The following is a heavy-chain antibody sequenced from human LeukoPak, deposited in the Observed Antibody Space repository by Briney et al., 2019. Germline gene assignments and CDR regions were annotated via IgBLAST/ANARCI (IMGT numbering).Heavy chain of an antibody. J-gene: IGHJ4*02. CDR1: GFIFSGYY. V-gene: IGHV3-11*01. CDR2: ISNSGSTI. Sequence: GGSLRLSCAVSGFIFSGYYMSWVRQAPGKGLEWVSYISNSGSTIYYADSVKGRFTISRDNAKNSLYLQMNSLRAEDTAMYYCVRDLDEDSGGTHFDFWGQGTLVTVSS. D-gene: IGHD3-10*01. CDR3: VRDLDEDSGGTHFDF.